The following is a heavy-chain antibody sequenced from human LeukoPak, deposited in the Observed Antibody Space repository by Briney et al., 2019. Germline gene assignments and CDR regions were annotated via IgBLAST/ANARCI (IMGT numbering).Heavy chain of an antibody. J-gene: IGHJ4*02. CDR1: GFTFSDYW. Sequence: GGPLRLSCAASGFTFSDYWMHWVRQAPGKGLVWVSRISSDGSRETYADSVKGRFTISRDNAKNTLYLQMNSLKAEDTAVYYSANDGYYNGGSDSWGRSLVLLRFDYWGQGTMVTVSS. CDR3: ANDGYYNGGSDSWGRSLVLLRFDY. V-gene: IGHV3-74*01. D-gene: IGHD3-22*01. CDR2: ISSDGSRE.